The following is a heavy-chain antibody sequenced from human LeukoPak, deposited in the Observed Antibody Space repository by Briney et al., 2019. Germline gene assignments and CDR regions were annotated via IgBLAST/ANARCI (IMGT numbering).Heavy chain of an antibody. J-gene: IGHJ4*02. CDR2: TYYRSKWYN. CDR1: GDSVSRNSAA. CDR3: ARWTYYYDSSGYWYFDY. V-gene: IGHV6-1*01. D-gene: IGHD3-22*01. Sequence: SQTLSLTCAISGDSVSRNSAAWNWIRQSPSRGLEWLGRTYYRSKWYNDYAVSVKSRITINPDTSKNQFSLQLNSVTPEDTAVYYCARWTYYYDSSGYWYFDYWGQGTLVTVSS.